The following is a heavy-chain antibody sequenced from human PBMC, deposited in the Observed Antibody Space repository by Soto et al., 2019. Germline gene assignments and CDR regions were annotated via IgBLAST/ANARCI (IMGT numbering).Heavy chain of an antibody. CDR1: GGSISSSSYY. CDR3: ARRSCRGGSCYQSTGYFDC. CDR2: IYYSGNT. D-gene: IGHD2-15*01. Sequence: QLQLQESGPGLVKPSETLSLTCTVSGGSISSSSYYWGWIRQPPGKGLEWIGSIYYSGNTYSNPSLKGRVTISVDTSKNQFSLKLSSVTAADTTVYYCARRSCRGGSCYQSTGYFDCWGQGTLVTVSP. V-gene: IGHV4-39*01. J-gene: IGHJ4*02.